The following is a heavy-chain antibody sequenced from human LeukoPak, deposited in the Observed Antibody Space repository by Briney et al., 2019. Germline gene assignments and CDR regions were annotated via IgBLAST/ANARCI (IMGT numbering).Heavy chain of an antibody. CDR2: ISWNSGSI. Sequence: GGSLRLSCAASGFTFDDYAMHWVRQAPGKGMEWVSGISWNSGSIGYADSVKGRFTISRDNAKNSLYLQMNSLRAEDTALYYCARDIRMAAAAANFQHWGQGTLVTVSS. D-gene: IGHD6-13*01. V-gene: IGHV3-9*01. CDR1: GFTFDDYA. J-gene: IGHJ1*01. CDR3: ARDIRMAAAAANFQH.